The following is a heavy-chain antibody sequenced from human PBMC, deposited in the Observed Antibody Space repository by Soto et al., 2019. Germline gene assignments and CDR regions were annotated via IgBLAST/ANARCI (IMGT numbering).Heavy chain of an antibody. CDR3: AKHWPDFFDGGVYDLDY. V-gene: IGHV5-51*01. CDR2: IYPGDSDT. J-gene: IGHJ4*02. CDR1: GYSFTSYW. Sequence: GESLKISCKGSGYSFTSYWIGWVRQMPGKGLEWMGIIYPGDSDTRYSPSFQGQVTISADKSISTAYLQWSSLEASDTAMDYCAKHWPDFFDGGVYDLDYWGQGTLDTVSS. D-gene: IGHD2-8*02.